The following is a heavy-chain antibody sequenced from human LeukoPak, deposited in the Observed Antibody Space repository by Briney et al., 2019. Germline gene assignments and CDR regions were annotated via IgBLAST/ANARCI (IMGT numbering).Heavy chain of an antibody. D-gene: IGHD6-6*01. Sequence: GGSLRLSCAASGLTFSSYSMNWVRQAPGKGLEWVSSISGSSSYIYYADSVKGRFTISRDNAKNSLYLQMNSLRAEDTAVYYCARMSSQLAKPFDYWGQGTLVTVSS. CDR3: ARMSSQLAKPFDY. CDR2: ISGSSSYI. V-gene: IGHV3-21*01. CDR1: GLTFSSYS. J-gene: IGHJ4*02.